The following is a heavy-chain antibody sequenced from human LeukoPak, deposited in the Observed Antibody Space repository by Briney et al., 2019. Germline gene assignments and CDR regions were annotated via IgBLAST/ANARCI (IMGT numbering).Heavy chain of an antibody. J-gene: IGHJ4*02. V-gene: IGHV1-18*01. Sequence: ASVKVSCKASGYTFTSYGISWVRQAPGQGLEWMGWISAYNGNTNYAQKLQGRVTMTTDTSTSTAYMELRSLRSDDTAVYYCARDKGGIAVAGTTDYWGQGTLVTVSS. CDR1: GYTFTSYG. CDR2: ISAYNGNT. D-gene: IGHD6-19*01. CDR3: ARDKGGIAVAGTTDY.